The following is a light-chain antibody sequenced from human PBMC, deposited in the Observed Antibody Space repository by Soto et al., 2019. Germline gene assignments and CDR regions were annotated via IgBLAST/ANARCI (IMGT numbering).Light chain of an antibody. CDR2: AAS. J-gene: IGKJ1*01. CDR1: QGISSY. CDR3: QQYYNYPRT. V-gene: IGKV1-8*01. Sequence: AIRMTQSPSSLSASTGDRVTITCRASQGISSYLAWYQQKPGKAPKLLIYAASTLQSGVPSRFSGSGSGTAFTLTFSCLQSEDFATYYCQQYYNYPRTFGQGTKVEIK.